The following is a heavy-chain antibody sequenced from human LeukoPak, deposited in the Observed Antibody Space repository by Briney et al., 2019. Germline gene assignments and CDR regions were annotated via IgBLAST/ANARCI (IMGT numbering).Heavy chain of an antibody. CDR3: ARDLGKLRFDY. D-gene: IGHD5-12*01. CDR1: GFTFSNYW. Sequence: GGSLRLSCAASGFTFSNYWMHWVRQDPGKGLVWVSFINPDGSTTNYADSVKGRFTISRDNAKNSLYLQMNSLRAEDTAVYYCARDLGKLRFDYWGQGTLVTVSS. J-gene: IGHJ4*02. V-gene: IGHV3-74*01. CDR2: INPDGSTT.